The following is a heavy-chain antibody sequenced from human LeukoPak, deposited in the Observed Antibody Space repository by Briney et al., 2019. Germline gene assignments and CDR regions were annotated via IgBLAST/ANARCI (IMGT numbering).Heavy chain of an antibody. D-gene: IGHD2-2*03. V-gene: IGHV1-69*13. Sequence: SVKVSCKASGGTFSSYAISWVRQAPGQGLEWMGGFIPIFGTANYAQKFQGRVTITADESTSTAYMELSSLRSEDTAVYYCARGGGYCSSTSCYSGYWGQGTLVTVSS. CDR3: ARGGGYCSSTSCYSGY. CDR2: FIPIFGTA. J-gene: IGHJ4*02. CDR1: GGTFSSYA.